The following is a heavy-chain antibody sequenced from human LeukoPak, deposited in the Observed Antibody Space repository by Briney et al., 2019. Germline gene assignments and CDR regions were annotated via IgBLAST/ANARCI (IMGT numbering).Heavy chain of an antibody. CDR3: AGGIVVVPAEPGDYFDY. V-gene: IGHV1-18*04. CDR2: ISAYNGNT. CDR1: GYTFTSYG. D-gene: IGHD2-2*01. Sequence: ASVKVSCKASGYTFTSYGISWVRQAPGQGLEWMGWISAYNGNTNYAQKLQGRVTMTTDTSTSTAYMELRSLRSDDTAVYYCAGGIVVVPAEPGDYFDYWGQGTLVAVSS. J-gene: IGHJ4*02.